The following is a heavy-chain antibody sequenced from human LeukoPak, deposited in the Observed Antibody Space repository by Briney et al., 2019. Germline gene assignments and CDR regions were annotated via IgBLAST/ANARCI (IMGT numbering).Heavy chain of an antibody. CDR2: ISPRSSYR. Sequence: MTGGSLRLSCAASGFSFSDYSINWVRQAPGKGLEWVSSISPRSSYRYYADSVKGRFTTSRHNSKNTLYLQMNSLRAEDTAVYYCARGLPQTYFDYWGQGTLVTVSS. CDR3: ARGLPQTYFDY. V-gene: IGHV3-21*04. CDR1: GFSFSDYS. J-gene: IGHJ4*02.